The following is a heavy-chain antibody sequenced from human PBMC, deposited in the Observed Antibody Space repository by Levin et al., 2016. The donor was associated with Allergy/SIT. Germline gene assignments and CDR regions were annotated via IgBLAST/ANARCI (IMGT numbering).Heavy chain of an antibody. J-gene: IGHJ5*02. Sequence: WVRQAPGQGLEWMGGIIPIFGTANYAQKLQGRVTITADESTSTAYMELSSLRSEDTAVYYCARDAYSSSWYDHNWFDPWGQGTLVTVSS. CDR3: ARDAYSSSWYDHNWFDP. V-gene: IGHV1-69*01. CDR2: IIPIFGTA. D-gene: IGHD6-13*01.